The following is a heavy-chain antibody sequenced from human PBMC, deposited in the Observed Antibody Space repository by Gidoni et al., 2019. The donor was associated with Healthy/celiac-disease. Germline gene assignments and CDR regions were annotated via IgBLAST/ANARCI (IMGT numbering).Heavy chain of an antibody. V-gene: IGHV3-30*04. D-gene: IGHD6-19*01. CDR1: GFTFSSYA. CDR3: ARGAVAGKKYNWFDP. Sequence: QVQLVESGGGGVQPGRSLRLSCAASGFTFSSYAMHWVRQAPGKGLEWVAVISYDGRNKYYADSVKGRFTISRDNSKNTLYLQMNSLRAEDTAVYYCARGAVAGKKYNWFDPWGQGTLVTVSS. CDR2: ISYDGRNK. J-gene: IGHJ5*02.